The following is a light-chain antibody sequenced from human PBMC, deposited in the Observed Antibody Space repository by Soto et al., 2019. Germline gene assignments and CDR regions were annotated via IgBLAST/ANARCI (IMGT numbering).Light chain of an antibody. Sequence: QSGLTQPPSASGTPGQRVTISCSGSSSNIGSNAVTWYQHLPGAAPKLLITNNNHRPSGVPDRFSGSKSGTSASLTISGPHSEDDGDYYCAAWDDSLNGFFVFGTGTKVTVL. CDR1: SSNIGSNA. V-gene: IGLV1-44*01. J-gene: IGLJ1*01. CDR2: NNN. CDR3: AAWDDSLNGFFV.